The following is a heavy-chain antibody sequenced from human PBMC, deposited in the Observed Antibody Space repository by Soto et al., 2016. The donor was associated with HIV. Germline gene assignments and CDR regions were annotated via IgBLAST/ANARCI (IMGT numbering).Heavy chain of an antibody. CDR1: GYSISSGYY. CDR2: IYHSGST. V-gene: IGHV4-38-2*02. J-gene: IGHJ4*02. D-gene: IGHD6-13*01. Sequence: QVQLQESGPGLVKPSETLSLTCTVSGYSISSGYYWGWIRQPPGKGLEWIGSIYHSGSTYYNPSLKSRVTISVDTSKNQFSLKLASVTAADTAVYYCAADQGIAAAGDYWGQGTLGHRLL. CDR3: AADQGIAAAGDY.